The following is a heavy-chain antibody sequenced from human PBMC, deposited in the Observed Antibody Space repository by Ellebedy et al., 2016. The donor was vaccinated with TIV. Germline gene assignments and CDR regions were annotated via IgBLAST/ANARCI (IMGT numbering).Heavy chain of an antibody. D-gene: IGHD6-19*01. CDR3: VRGWYSSGHCDVFAM. CDR1: GFTFSDSV. J-gene: IGHJ3*02. CDR2: ISVDGRAV. V-gene: IGHV3-30*03. Sequence: GGSLRLSXVGFGFTFSDSVMHWVRQDPGKGLDWVAGISVDGRAVHYPDSVKGRFTISRDNAQYTVYLQMNSLRLEDTAVYYCVRGWYSSGHCDVFAMWGQGTIVTVSS.